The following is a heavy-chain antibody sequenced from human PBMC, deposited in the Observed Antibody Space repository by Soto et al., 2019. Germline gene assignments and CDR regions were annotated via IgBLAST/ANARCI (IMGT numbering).Heavy chain of an antibody. V-gene: IGHV3-23*01. CDR2: IVGSGSST. Sequence: EVHLLESGGGLVQPGGSLRLSCAASGFTFSSYAMSWVRQAPGKGLEWVSGIVGSGSSTYYADSVKGRFTISRDNFQSTIYLKTISLKADDMGLYYSAKAGGECSGGSGDSNQGDYWGQGTLVTVSS. J-gene: IGHJ4*02. CDR3: AKAGGECSGGSGDSNQGDY. D-gene: IGHD2-15*01. CDR1: GFTFSSYA.